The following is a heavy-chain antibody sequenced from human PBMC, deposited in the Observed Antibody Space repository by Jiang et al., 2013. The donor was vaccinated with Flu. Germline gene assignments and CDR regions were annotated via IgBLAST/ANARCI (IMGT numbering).Heavy chain of an antibody. V-gene: IGHV1-3*01. CDR1: GYTFTTYA. Sequence: SGAEVKKPGASVKVSCKASGYTFTTYAIHWVRQAPGQRLECMGWINAGNGYTNYSQKFQGRVTITRDTSASTAYMELSSLRSEDTAVYYCARSPDYGDSRDGVDVWGKGTTVTVSS. CDR3: ARSPDYGDSRDGVDV. CDR2: INAGNGYT. D-gene: IGHD4-17*01. J-gene: IGHJ6*04.